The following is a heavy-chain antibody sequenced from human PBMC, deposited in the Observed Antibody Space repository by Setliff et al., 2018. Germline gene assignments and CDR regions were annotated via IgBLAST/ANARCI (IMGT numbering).Heavy chain of an antibody. J-gene: IGHJ6*03. Sequence: ASVKVSCKVSGYTLTELSMHWVRQAPGKGLEWMGGFDPEDGETIYAQKFQGRVTMTEDTSTDTAYMELSSLRSEDTAVYYCATGSPDSYGLGYYYYYYMDVWGKGTTITVSS. V-gene: IGHV1-24*01. D-gene: IGHD5-18*01. CDR1: GYTLTELS. CDR2: FDPEDGET. CDR3: ATGSPDSYGLGYYYYYYMDV.